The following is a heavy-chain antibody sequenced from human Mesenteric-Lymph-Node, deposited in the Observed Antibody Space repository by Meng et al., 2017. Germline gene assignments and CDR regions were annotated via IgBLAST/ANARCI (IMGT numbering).Heavy chain of an antibody. D-gene: IGHD3-22*01. V-gene: IGHV1-24*01. CDR1: GYTLTELS. CDR2: FDPEDGET. CDR3: AVYSSGYKMGGYFDY. Sequence: ASVKVSCKVSGYTLTELSMHWVRQAPGKGLEWMGGFDPEDGETIYAQKFQGRVTMTEDTSTDTAYMELSSLRSEDTAVYYCAVYSSGYKMGGYFDYWGQGTLVTVSS. J-gene: IGHJ4*02.